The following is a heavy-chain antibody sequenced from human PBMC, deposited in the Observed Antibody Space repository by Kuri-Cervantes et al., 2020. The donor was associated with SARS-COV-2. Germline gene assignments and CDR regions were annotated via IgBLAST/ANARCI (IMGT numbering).Heavy chain of an antibody. Sequence: GESLKISCAASGFTFSSYGMHWVRQAPGKGLEWVAVIWYDGSNKYYADSVKGRFTISRDNSKNTLYLQMNSLRAEDTAVYYCARDSATDIVVVPAAIGPWGQGTLVTCYS. J-gene: IGHJ5*02. V-gene: IGHV3-33*08. CDR3: ARDSATDIVVVPAAIGP. D-gene: IGHD2-2*02. CDR1: GFTFSSYG. CDR2: IWYDGSNK.